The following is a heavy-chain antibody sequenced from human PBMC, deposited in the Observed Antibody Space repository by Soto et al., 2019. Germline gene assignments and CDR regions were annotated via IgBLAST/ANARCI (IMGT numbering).Heavy chain of an antibody. CDR1: GFTFSDYG. CDR3: ARPTYCNGGSCYPQC. Sequence: GGSLRLSCEGPGFTFSDYGFHWVRQAPGKGLEWVAMISYDGSDRYYSDSVQGRFTISRDDSKNTVFLQMNSLRPEDTAMYYGARPTYCNGGSCYPQCWGPGTLVTVSS. D-gene: IGHD2-15*01. V-gene: IGHV3-30*03. CDR2: ISYDGSDR. J-gene: IGHJ4*02.